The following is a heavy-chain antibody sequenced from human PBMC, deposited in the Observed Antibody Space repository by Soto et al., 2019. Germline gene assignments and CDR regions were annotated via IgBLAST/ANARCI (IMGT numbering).Heavy chain of an antibody. J-gene: IGHJ4*02. CDR3: AKDKDTTFSPQDY. Sequence: EVQLLESGGDLVQPGGSLRLSCAASGXTFTTYAMTWVRQAPGKGLEWVSAISGSGGSTYYADSVKGRFTISRDNSKNTLYLQMNSLRAEDTAVYYCAKDKDTTFSPQDYWGQGTLVTVSS. D-gene: IGHD2-15*01. CDR1: GXTFTTYA. V-gene: IGHV3-23*01. CDR2: ISGSGGST.